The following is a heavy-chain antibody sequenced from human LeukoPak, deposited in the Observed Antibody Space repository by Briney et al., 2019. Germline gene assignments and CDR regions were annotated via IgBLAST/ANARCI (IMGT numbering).Heavy chain of an antibody. D-gene: IGHD6-6*01. CDR3: ATGILDSSSSSGY. CDR2: MNPNSGNT. Sequence: ASVNVSCKASGYTFTSYDINWVRQATGQGLEWMGWMNPNSGNTGYAQKFQGRVTMTRNTSISTAYMELSSLRSEDTAVYYCATGILDSSSSSGYWGQGTLVTVSS. V-gene: IGHV1-8*01. CDR1: GYTFTSYD. J-gene: IGHJ4*02.